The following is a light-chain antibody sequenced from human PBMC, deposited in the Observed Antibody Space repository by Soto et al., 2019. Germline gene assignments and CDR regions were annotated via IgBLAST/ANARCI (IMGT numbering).Light chain of an antibody. J-gene: IGKJ1*01. Sequence: VLTQSPVTLSLSPGERATLSCRASQSLGSGYLAWYQQKAGQAPRLLIYDATSGATGIPDRFSGSGSGTDFALTISRVEAEDFAVYYRQQYAHLPITFGQGTKVEI. CDR3: QQYAHLPIT. V-gene: IGKV3-20*01. CDR1: QSLGSGY. CDR2: DAT.